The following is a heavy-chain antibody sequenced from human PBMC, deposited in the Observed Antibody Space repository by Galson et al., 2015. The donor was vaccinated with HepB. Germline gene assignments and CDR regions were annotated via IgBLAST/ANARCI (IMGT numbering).Heavy chain of an antibody. V-gene: IGHV3-23*01. CDR2: ISGSGDST. Sequence: SLRLSCAASGFTFSNYAMSWVRQVPGKEFQWVSAISGSGDSTYYADSVKGRFTISRDNSKNTLFLQMDGLRAEDTAMHYCARERSQIYSGDWGQGALV. CDR1: GFTFSNYA. J-gene: IGHJ4*02. CDR3: ARERSQIYSGD. D-gene: IGHD3-10*01.